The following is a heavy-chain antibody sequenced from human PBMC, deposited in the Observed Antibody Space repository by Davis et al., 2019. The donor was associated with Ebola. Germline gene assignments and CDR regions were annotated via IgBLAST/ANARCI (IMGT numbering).Heavy chain of an antibody. CDR1: GGSVSSASHY. CDR3: ARIQGGDDAFDI. D-gene: IGHD3-16*01. Sequence: MPSETLSLTCALSGGSVSSASHYWSWIRQPPGKGLEWIGYMYYSGSPNYNPSLNSRVTISVDTSKNQFSLKLISVTAADTAVYYCARIQGGDDAFDIWGQGTMVSVSS. V-gene: IGHV4-61*01. J-gene: IGHJ3*02. CDR2: MYYSGSP.